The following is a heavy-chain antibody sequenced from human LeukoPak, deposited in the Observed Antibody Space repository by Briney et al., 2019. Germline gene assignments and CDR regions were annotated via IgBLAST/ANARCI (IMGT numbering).Heavy chain of an antibody. CDR2: IWYDGTSK. CDR3: ARSQSSGLIDY. D-gene: IGHD6-25*01. J-gene: IGHJ4*02. V-gene: IGHV3-33*01. Sequence: GGSLRLSCAASGFSLSAYGVHWVRQAPGKGLEWVAVIWYDGTSKGYADSVKGRFTFSRDNSKNTLYLQMNSLTVEDTAVYYCARSQSSGLIDYWGQGTLVTVSS. CDR1: GFSLSAYG.